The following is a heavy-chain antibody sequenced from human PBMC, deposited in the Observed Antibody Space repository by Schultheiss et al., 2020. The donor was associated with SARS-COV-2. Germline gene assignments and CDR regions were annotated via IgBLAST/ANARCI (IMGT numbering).Heavy chain of an antibody. J-gene: IGHJ3*02. CDR3: ARGYCGGDCYYAFDI. CDR2: IYSGGST. Sequence: GGSLRLSCAASGFTFSSYAMHWVRQAPGKGLEWVSVIYSGGSTYYADSVKGRFTISRDNSKNTLYLQMNSLRAEDTAVYYCARGYCGGDCYYAFDIWGQGTMVTVSS. D-gene: IGHD2-21*02. V-gene: IGHV3-66*01. CDR1: GFTFSSYA.